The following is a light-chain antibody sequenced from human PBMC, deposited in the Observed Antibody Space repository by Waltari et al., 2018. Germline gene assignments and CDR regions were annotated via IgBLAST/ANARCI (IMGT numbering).Light chain of an antibody. V-gene: IGKV2-28*01. CDR3: MQALQTPRT. Sequence: DIVMTQSPLSLPVTPGEPASISCRSSQSLLHSNGYTYLDWYLQKPGQSPQVLIYWGSNRASGVPDRFSGGGSGTDFTLKISRVEAEDVGVYYCMQALQTPRTFGQGTRLEIK. CDR1: QSLLHSNGYTY. J-gene: IGKJ5*01. CDR2: WGS.